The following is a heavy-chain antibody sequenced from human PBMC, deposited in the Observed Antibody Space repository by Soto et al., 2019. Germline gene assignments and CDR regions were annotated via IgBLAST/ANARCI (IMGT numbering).Heavy chain of an antibody. J-gene: IGHJ4*02. D-gene: IGHD1-1*01. CDR3: ARGRTGTTSYFDY. Sequence: QVQLVQSGAEVKKPGASVKVSCKASGYTFTGYYLHWVRQDPGQGLEWMGWINPNSGGTNYAQKFQGRVTMTRDTSISTAYMELSRLRSDDTAMYYCARGRTGTTSYFDYWGQGNLVTVSS. V-gene: IGHV1-2*02. CDR1: GYTFTGYY. CDR2: INPNSGGT.